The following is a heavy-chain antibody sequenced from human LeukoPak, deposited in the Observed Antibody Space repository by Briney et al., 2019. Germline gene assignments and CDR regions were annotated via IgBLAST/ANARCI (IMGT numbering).Heavy chain of an antibody. CDR3: ARDEAVAGTEVGFP. CDR1: GYTFTGYY. Sequence: ASVKVSCKASGYTFTGYYMHWVRQAPGQGLEWMGWINPNSGGTNYAQKFQGRVTMTRDTSISTAYMELSRLRSDVTAVYYCARDEAVAGTEVGFPWGQGTLVTVSS. J-gene: IGHJ5*02. D-gene: IGHD6-19*01. CDR2: INPNSGGT. V-gene: IGHV1-2*02.